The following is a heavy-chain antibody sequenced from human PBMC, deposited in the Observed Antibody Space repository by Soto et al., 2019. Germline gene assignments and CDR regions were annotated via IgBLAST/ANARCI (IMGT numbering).Heavy chain of an antibody. CDR3: ARHLAGPRDS. J-gene: IGHJ4*02. V-gene: IGHV6-1*01. CDR1: WDSVSSNIAA. Sequence: SQTLSLTCAISWDSVSSNIAAWDWIRQSPSRGLEWLGRTYYRSKWYTDYAASVRGRITINPDTSENQFTLNLISMTPEDTAVYYCARHLAGPRDSWGQGNLVTVSS. D-gene: IGHD3-10*01. CDR2: TYYRSKWYT.